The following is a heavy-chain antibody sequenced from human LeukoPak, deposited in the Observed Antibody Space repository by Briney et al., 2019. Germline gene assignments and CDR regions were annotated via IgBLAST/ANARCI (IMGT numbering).Heavy chain of an antibody. CDR1: GFTFSSYA. J-gene: IGHJ5*02. CDR3: ARGRAGYPGWFDP. Sequence: GGSLRLSCAASGFTFSSYAMHWVRQAPGKGLEWVAVISYDGSNKYYADSVKGRFTISRDNSKNTLYLQMNSLRAEDTAVYYCARGRAGYPGWFDPWGQGTLVTVSS. D-gene: IGHD3-16*02. CDR2: ISYDGSNK. V-gene: IGHV3-30-3*01.